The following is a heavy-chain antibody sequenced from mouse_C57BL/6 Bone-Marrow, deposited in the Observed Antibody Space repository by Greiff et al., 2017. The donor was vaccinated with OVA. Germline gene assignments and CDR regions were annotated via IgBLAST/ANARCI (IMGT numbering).Heavy chain of an antibody. J-gene: IGHJ1*03. Sequence: EVKVEESGGGLVKPGGSLKLSCAASGFTFSSYAMSWVRQTPEKRLEWVATISDGGSYTYYPDNVKGRFTISRDNAKNNLYLQMSHLKSEDTAMYYCARDHYDYDTYFDVWGTGTTVTVSS. CDR2: ISDGGSYT. V-gene: IGHV5-4*01. D-gene: IGHD2-4*01. CDR3: ARDHYDYDTYFDV. CDR1: GFTFSSYA.